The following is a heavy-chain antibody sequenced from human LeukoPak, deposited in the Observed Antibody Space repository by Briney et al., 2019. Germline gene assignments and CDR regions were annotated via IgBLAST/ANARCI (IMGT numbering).Heavy chain of an antibody. D-gene: IGHD3-3*01. J-gene: IGHJ4*02. Sequence: ASVKVSCKASGYTFTSYYMHWVRQAPGQGLEWMGIINPSGGSTSYAQKFQGRVTMTRDTSTSTVYMELSSLRSGDTAVYYCARGDYDFWSGYLHYFDYWGQGTLVTVSS. CDR1: GYTFTSYY. CDR3: ARGDYDFWSGYLHYFDY. V-gene: IGHV1-46*03. CDR2: INPSGGST.